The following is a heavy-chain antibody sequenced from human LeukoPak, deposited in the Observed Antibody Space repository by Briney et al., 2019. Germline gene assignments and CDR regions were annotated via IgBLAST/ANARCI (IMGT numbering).Heavy chain of an antibody. CDR3: ARAAVVSGCRNWFDP. D-gene: IGHD4-23*01. Sequence: RPSQTLSLTCTVSGGSISSGSYYWSWIRQPAGKGLEWIGRIYTSGSTNYNPSLKSRVTISVDTSKNQFSLQLSYVTAADTAVYYCARAAVVSGCRNWFDPWGQGTLVTVSS. J-gene: IGHJ5*02. CDR1: GGSISSGSYY. CDR2: IYTSGST. V-gene: IGHV4-61*02.